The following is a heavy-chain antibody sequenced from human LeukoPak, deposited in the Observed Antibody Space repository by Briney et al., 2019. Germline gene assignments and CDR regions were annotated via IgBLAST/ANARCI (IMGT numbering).Heavy chain of an antibody. J-gene: IGHJ4*02. CDR2: IGRSSGST. V-gene: IGHV3-23*01. D-gene: IGHD3-22*01. CDR1: GFTFSSHA. CDR3: AKIPRFYFDRTGDFDY. Sequence: GGSLRLPCAASGFTFSSHAMSWVRQAPGKGLEWVSTIGRSSGSTYYADSVKGRFTISRDNSKNTLYLEMNSLRAEDTAVYYCAKIPRFYFDRTGDFDYWGQGTLVTVSS.